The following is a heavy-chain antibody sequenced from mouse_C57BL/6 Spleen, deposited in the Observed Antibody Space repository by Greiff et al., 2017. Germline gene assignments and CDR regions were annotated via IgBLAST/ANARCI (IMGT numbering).Heavy chain of an antibody. D-gene: IGHD2-4*01. V-gene: IGHV1-15*01. CDR1: GYTFTDYE. J-gene: IGHJ3*01. Sequence: VQLQQSGAELVRPGASVTLSCKASGYTFTDYEMHWVKQTPVHGLVWIGAIDPETGGTAYNQKFKGKAILTADKSSSTAYMELRSLTSEDSAVYYCTRSNYDYDGWFAYWGQGTLVTVSA. CDR3: TRSNYDYDGWFAY. CDR2: IDPETGGT.